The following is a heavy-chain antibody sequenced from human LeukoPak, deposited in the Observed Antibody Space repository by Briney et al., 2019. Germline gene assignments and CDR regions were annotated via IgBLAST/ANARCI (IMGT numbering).Heavy chain of an antibody. CDR1: GYTFTGYY. V-gene: IGHV1-69*04. CDR2: IIPILGIA. CDR3: ARDLREKQQLDTFDY. J-gene: IGHJ4*02. Sequence: SVKVSCKASGYTFTGYYTHWVRQAPGQGLEWMGRIIPILGIANYAQKFQGRVTITADKSTSTAYMELSSLRSEDTAVYYCARDLREKQQLDTFDYWGQGTLVTVSS. D-gene: IGHD6-13*01.